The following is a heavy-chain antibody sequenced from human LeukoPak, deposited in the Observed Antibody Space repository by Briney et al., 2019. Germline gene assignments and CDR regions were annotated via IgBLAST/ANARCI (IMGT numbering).Heavy chain of an antibody. CDR2: INPSGGST. CDR3: ARDPTSMQWLVRDAFDI. CDR1: GYTFTSYY. Sequence: ASVKVSCKASGYTFTSYYMHWVRQAPGQGLEWMGIINPSGGSTSYAQKFQGRVTMTRDTSTSTVYMELSSLRSEDTAVYYCARDPTSMQWLVRDAFDIWGQGTMVTVST. V-gene: IGHV1-46*01. J-gene: IGHJ3*02. D-gene: IGHD6-19*01.